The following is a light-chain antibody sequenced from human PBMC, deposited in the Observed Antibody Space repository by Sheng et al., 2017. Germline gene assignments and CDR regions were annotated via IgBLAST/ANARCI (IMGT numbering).Light chain of an antibody. Sequence: EIVLTQSPGTLSVSPGERATLSCRASQSISSSYLAWYHQKPGQAPRLLIYGASNRAPGIPDRFSGGGSGTDYTLTINRLEPEDFAVYYCQHYGNSWWTFGQGTKVEIK. CDR1: QSISSSY. V-gene: IGKV3-20*01. CDR2: GAS. CDR3: QHYGNSWWT. J-gene: IGKJ1*01.